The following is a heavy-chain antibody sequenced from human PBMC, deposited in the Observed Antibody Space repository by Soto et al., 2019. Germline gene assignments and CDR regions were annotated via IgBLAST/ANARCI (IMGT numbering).Heavy chain of an antibody. CDR3: ARHSSVYGSGSYFANKNNWFDP. J-gene: IGHJ5*02. CDR1: GGSFSGYY. D-gene: IGHD3-10*01. Sequence: SETLSLTCAVYGGSFSGYYWNWLRQPPGEGLEWIGKIDQSGSTNYNPSHKSRVTISVDTSKNQFSFKLSSVTAADTAVYYCARHSSVYGSGSYFANKNNWFDPWGQGTLVTVS. CDR2: IDQSGST. V-gene: IGHV4-34*01.